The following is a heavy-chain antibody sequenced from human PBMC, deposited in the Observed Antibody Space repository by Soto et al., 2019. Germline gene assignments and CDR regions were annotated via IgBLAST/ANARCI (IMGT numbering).Heavy chain of an antibody. CDR1: GYTFTGYY. J-gene: IGHJ4*02. V-gene: IGHV1-2*02. Sequence: QVQLVQSGAEVKKPGASVKVSCKASGYTFTGYYMHWVRQAPGQGLEWMGWINPNSGDTNYAQKFQGRVTMTRDTSISTAYMELSRLRSDDTAVYYCARDSPGGLPSYYFDYWGQGTLVTVSS. CDR3: ARDSPGGLPSYYFDY. CDR2: INPNSGDT. D-gene: IGHD6-25*01.